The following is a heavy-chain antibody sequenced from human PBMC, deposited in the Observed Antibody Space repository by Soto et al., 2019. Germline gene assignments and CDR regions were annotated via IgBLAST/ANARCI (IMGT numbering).Heavy chain of an antibody. V-gene: IGHV4-30-4*01. Sequence: QLQLQEAGPGLVKPSQTLSLPCTVSGGSISRADSYWSWNRQPPVKGLEWIGYIYYSGSTHYNPSLKSRVTISVATSKNQFSLKLSSVTAADTAVDYCASFLGGQRWNLGTFWGHGPLVTVS. CDR3: ASFLGGQRWNLGTF. CDR1: GGSISRADSY. D-gene: IGHD1-1*01. J-gene: IGHJ4*01. CDR2: IYYSGST.